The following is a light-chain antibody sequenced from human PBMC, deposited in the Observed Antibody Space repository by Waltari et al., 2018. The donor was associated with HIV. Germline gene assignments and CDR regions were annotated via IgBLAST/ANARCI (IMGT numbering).Light chain of an antibody. J-gene: IGKJ4*02. V-gene: IGKV1-39*01. CDR3: QQSRSTPLT. CDR1: ESIYPY. CDR2: AAS. Sequence: DIHLSQSPSSLSASVGDSVTITCRASESIYPYLNWFQHTPNKAPKRIIFAASNLESGVPSRFLGRGSVAGFTLTISSLQLCDFATYYCQQSRSTPLTFGGGTRVE.